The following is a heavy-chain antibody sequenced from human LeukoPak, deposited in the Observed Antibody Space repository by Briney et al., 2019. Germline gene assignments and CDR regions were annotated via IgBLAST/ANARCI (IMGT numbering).Heavy chain of an antibody. J-gene: IGHJ5*02. D-gene: IGHD2/OR15-2a*01. Sequence: GGSLRLSCAASGFTFSSYWMSWVRQAPGKGLEWVANIKQDGSEKYYVDSVKGRFTISRDNAKNSLYLQMNSLRAEDTAVYYCARDIVTAYGYQFDPWGQGTLVTVSS. CDR3: ARDIVTAYGYQFDP. CDR1: GFTFSSYW. V-gene: IGHV3-7*01. CDR2: IKQDGSEK.